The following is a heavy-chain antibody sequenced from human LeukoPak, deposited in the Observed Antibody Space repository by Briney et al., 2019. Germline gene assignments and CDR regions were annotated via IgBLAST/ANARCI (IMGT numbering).Heavy chain of an antibody. J-gene: IGHJ4*02. D-gene: IGHD2-2*01. CDR2: INPNSGGT. CDR3: GRGGVCSSTSCYNFDY. Sequence: ASVKVSCKASGYTFTGYYMPWVRQAPGPGLEWMGWINPNSGGTNYAQKFQGRVTMTRDTSISTAYMELSRLRSDDTAVYYCGRGGVCSSTSCYNFDYWGQGTLVTVSS. CDR1: GYTFTGYY. V-gene: IGHV1-2*02.